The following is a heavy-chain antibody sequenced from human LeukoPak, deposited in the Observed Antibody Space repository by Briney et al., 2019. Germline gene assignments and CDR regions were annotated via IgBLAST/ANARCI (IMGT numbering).Heavy chain of an antibody. CDR3: ARDRTGRNTAQDDY. V-gene: IGHV4-34*01. D-gene: IGHD5-18*01. CDR1: GGSFSGYY. CDR2: INHSGST. J-gene: IGHJ4*02. Sequence: PSETLSLTCAVYGGSFSGYYWSWIRQPPGKGLEWIGEINHSGSTNYNPSLKSRVSMSVDTSTNQFSLKLTSVTAADTAVYYCARDRTGRNTAQDDYWGQGTLVTVSS.